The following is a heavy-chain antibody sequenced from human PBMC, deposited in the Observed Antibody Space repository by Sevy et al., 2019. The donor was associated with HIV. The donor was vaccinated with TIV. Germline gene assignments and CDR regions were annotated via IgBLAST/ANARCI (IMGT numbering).Heavy chain of an antibody. V-gene: IGHV1-69*05. CDR3: ARRSLRLGYCSRTSCHSSMDV. CDR2: IIPLFDTV. D-gene: IGHD2-2*02. Sequence: ASVKVSCKTSGGTFSSDAFTWVRQAPGQGLEWMGGIIPLFDTVDYVQKFQGRVTITTDESRSTAYMELRSLRSEDTAVYFCARRSLRLGYCSRTSCHSSMDVWGQGTTVTVSS. CDR1: GGTFSSDA. J-gene: IGHJ6*02.